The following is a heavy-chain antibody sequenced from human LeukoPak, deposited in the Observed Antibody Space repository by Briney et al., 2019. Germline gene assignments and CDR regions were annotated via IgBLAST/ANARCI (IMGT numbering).Heavy chain of an antibody. V-gene: IGHV3-73*01. D-gene: IGHD3-10*01. Sequence: PGGSLRLSCAASGFTFSGSAMHWVRQASEKGLEWDGRIRGKANSYATAYAASVKGRFTISRDDSKNTAYLQMNSLKTDATAVYYCTHEFFDSWGQGTLVTVSS. CDR1: GFTFSGSA. CDR2: IRGKANSYAT. CDR3: THEFFDS. J-gene: IGHJ4*02.